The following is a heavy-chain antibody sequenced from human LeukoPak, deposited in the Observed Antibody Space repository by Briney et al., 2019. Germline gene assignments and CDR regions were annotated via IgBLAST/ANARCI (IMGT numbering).Heavy chain of an antibody. CDR1: GFTFGTYS. V-gene: IGHV3-48*01. Sequence: GGSLRLSCAASGFTFGTYSMNWVRQAPGKGLEWVSYINPSSTTIYYADSVKGRFTISRDNSKNTLYLQMNSLRAEDTAVYYCAKRATDNWYFDLWGRGTLVTVSS. CDR3: AKRATDNWYFDL. J-gene: IGHJ2*01. CDR2: INPSSTTI.